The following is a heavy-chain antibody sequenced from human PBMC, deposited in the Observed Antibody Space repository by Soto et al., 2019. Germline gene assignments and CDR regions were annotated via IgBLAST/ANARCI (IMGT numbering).Heavy chain of an antibody. J-gene: IGHJ4*02. CDR3: ALLTQYYFDY. CDR1: GFSLSTSGVG. V-gene: IGHV2-5*02. D-gene: IGHD2-21*02. CDR2: IYWDDDK. Sequence: QITLKESGPTLVKPTQTLTLTCTFSGFSLSTSGVGVGWIRQPPGKALEWLALIYWDDDKRYSPSLKSRLTTTKDTSKNQVVLTMTNMDPVDTATSYCALLTQYYFDYWGQGTLVTVSS.